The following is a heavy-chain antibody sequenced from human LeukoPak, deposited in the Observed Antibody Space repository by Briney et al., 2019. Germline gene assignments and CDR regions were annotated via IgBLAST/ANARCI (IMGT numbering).Heavy chain of an antibody. J-gene: IGHJ6*04. CDR2: ISRSGSLI. D-gene: IGHD3-10*02. V-gene: IGHV3-48*03. CDR1: GFTFSSYN. Sequence: GGSLRLSCAASGFTFSSYNMNWVRQAPGRGLEWVSYISRSGSLISYTDSVKGRFTISRDNAKNTLYLQMNSLRAEDTAVYYCAELGITMIGGVWGKGTTVTISS. CDR3: AELGITMIGGV.